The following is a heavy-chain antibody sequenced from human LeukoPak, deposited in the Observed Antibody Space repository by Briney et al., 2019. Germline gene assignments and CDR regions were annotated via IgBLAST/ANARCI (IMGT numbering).Heavy chain of an antibody. J-gene: IGHJ3*02. Sequence: GASVKVSCKASVYTFTSYGISWVRQSPGQGLEWMGWISAYNGNTNYAQKLQGRVTMTTDTSTSTAYMELRSLRSDDTAVYYCARFGERSLFREDAFDMWGQGTMVTVSS. D-gene: IGHD3-16*01. CDR1: VYTFTSYG. CDR3: ARFGERSLFREDAFDM. CDR2: ISAYNGNT. V-gene: IGHV1-18*01.